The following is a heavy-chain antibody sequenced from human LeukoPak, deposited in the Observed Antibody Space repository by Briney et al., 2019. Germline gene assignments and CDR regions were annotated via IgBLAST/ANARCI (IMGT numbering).Heavy chain of an antibody. CDR2: IKQDGSEK. D-gene: IGHD3-10*01. CDR1: GFTFSSYW. V-gene: IGHV3-7*01. J-gene: IGHJ4*02. Sequence: PGGSLRLSCAASGFTFSSYWMSWVRQAPGKGLEWVANIKQDGSEKYYVDSVKGRFTISRDNAKNSLYLQMNSLRAEDTAVYYCARGDYYGSGSLYYFDYWGQGTLVTVSS. CDR3: ARGDYYGSGSLYYFDY.